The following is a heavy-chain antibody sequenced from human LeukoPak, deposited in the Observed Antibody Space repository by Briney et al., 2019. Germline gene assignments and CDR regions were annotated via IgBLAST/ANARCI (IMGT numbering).Heavy chain of an antibody. J-gene: IGHJ3*02. V-gene: IGHV6-1*01. D-gene: IGHD6-19*01. CDR1: GDSVSSNSAA. CDR3: ARDYVPGYSSGWYVYAFDI. Sequence: SQTLSLTCAISGDSVSSNSAAWNWIRQSPSRGLEWLGRTYYRSKWYNDYAVSVKSRITINPDTSKNQFSLQLNSVTPEDTAVYYCARDYVPGYSSGWYVYAFDIWGQGTMVTVSS. CDR2: TYYRSKWYN.